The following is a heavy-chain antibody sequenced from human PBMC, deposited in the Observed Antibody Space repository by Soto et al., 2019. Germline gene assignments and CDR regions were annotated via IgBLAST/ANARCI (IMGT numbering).Heavy chain of an antibody. CDR2: INAGNGDT. CDR3: ARAISGYVT. CDR1: GINYNTYA. Sequence: QVQLVQSGAEMKKPGASVKVSCKTSGINYNTYAIHWVRQAPGQGLEWMGWINAGNGDTRYSQNFQGRVTLTRETAVSTVYMDLDSLKSEDTVVYYCARAISGYVTWGQGTLVTVSS. V-gene: IGHV1-3*01. D-gene: IGHD5-12*01. J-gene: IGHJ4*02.